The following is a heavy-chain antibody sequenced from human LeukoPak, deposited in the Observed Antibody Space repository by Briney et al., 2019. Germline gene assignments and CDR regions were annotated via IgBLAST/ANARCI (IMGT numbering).Heavy chain of an antibody. V-gene: IGHV3-7*01. CDR2: IKQDGSEK. D-gene: IGHD1-26*01. CDR3: ARVVTTKELRNDY. Sequence: GGSLRLSCAASGFTLSSYWMSWVRQAPGKGLEWVANIKQDGSEKYYVDSVKGRFTISRDNAKNSLYLQMNSLRAEDTAVYYCARVVTTKELRNDYWGQGTLVTVSS. CDR1: GFTLSSYW. J-gene: IGHJ4*02.